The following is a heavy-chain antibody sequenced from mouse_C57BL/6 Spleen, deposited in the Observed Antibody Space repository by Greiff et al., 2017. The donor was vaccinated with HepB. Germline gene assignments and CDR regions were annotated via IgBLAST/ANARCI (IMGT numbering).Heavy chain of an antibody. CDR1: GYTFTDHT. J-gene: IGHJ2*01. D-gene: IGHD2-3*01. CDR3: ARRAGWYFDY. V-gene: IGHV1-78*01. CDR2: IYPRDGST. Sequence: VKVVESAAELVKPGASVKISCKVSGYTFTDHTIHWMKQRPEQGLEWIGYIYPRDGSTKYNEKFKGKATLTADKSSSTAYMQLNSLTSEDSAVYFCARRAGWYFDYWGQGTTLTVSS.